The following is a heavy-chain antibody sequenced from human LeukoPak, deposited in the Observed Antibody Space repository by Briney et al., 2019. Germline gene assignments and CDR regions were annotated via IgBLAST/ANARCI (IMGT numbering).Heavy chain of an antibody. V-gene: IGHV3-23*01. CDR3: AKDRLLNCRGDCYIFDY. Sequence: GGSLRLSCAASGFTFSSYGMSWVRQTPGKGLEWVSSISGSGDSTFYADSVKGRFSISRDNSKNTLYLQVNGLRTEDTAVYYCAKDRLLNCRGDCYIFDYWGQGTVVTVSS. D-gene: IGHD2-21*02. J-gene: IGHJ4*02. CDR1: GFTFSSYG. CDR2: ISGSGDST.